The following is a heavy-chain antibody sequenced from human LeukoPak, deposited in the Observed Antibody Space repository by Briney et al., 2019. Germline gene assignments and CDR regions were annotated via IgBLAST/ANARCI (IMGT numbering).Heavy chain of an antibody. CDR2: ISSSSSYI. CDR3: ARCSLYYDILTGNFDY. D-gene: IGHD3-9*01. CDR1: GFTFSSYC. V-gene: IGHV3-21*01. J-gene: IGHJ4*02. Sequence: GGSLRLSCAASGFTFSSYCMNWVRQAPGKGLEWVSSISSSSSYIYYAEAVKARFTISRDNAKNSRYLQMDSWRAEDTSVYYCARCSLYYDILTGNFDYWGQGTLGTVSS.